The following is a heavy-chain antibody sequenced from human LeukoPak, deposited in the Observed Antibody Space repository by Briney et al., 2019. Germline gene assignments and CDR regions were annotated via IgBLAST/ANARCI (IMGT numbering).Heavy chain of an antibody. J-gene: IGHJ4*02. CDR3: ARDNPPVDYYDSSGYLPDY. CDR2: ISYDGSNK. D-gene: IGHD3-22*01. Sequence: GRSLRLSCAASGFTFSSYAMHWVRQAPGKGLEWVAVISYDGSNKYYADSVKGRFTISRDNSKNTLYLQMNSLRAEDTAVYYCARDNPPVDYYDSSGYLPDYWGQGTLVTVSS. V-gene: IGHV3-30-3*01. CDR1: GFTFSSYA.